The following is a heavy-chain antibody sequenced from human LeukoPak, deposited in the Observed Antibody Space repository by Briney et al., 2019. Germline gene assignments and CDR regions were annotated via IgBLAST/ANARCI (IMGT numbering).Heavy chain of an antibody. CDR2: ISGSGGST. V-gene: IGHV3-23*01. CDR3: ARESGKFDY. Sequence: GGSLRLSCVASGFTFSSYAMSWVRQAPGKGLEWVSVISGSGGSTYYADSVKGRFTISRDNSKNTLYLQMNSLRTEDTAMYYCARESGKFDYWGQGTLVAVSS. J-gene: IGHJ4*02. CDR1: GFTFSSYA.